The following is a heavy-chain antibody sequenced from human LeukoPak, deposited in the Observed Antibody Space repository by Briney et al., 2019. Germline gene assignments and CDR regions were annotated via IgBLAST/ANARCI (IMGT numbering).Heavy chain of an antibody. CDR1: GFTFSSYA. Sequence: GGSLRLSCAASGFTFSSYAMSWVRQAPGKGLEWVANIKQDGSGKYYVDSMKGRFTISRDNAKNSLYLQMNSLRADDTAVYYCARSGPFDYWGQGTLVTVSS. CDR2: IKQDGSGK. D-gene: IGHD3-10*01. J-gene: IGHJ4*02. V-gene: IGHV3-7*01. CDR3: ARSGPFDY.